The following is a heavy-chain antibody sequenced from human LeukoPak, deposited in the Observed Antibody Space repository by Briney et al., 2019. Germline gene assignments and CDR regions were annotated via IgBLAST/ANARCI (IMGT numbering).Heavy chain of an antibody. V-gene: IGHV4-59*01. CDR2: IFYSGST. Sequence: PSETLSLTCTVSGGSISSYYWTWIRQPPGKRLEWIGYIFYSGSTSYNPSLKSRVTISIDTSKNQFSLKLSSVTAADTAVYYCATPDANYYYGMDVWGQGTTVTVSS. CDR3: ATPDANYYYGMDV. CDR1: GGSISSYY. J-gene: IGHJ6*02.